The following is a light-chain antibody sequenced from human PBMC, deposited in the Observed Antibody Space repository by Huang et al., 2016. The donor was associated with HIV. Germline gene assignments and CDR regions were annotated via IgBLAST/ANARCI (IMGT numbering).Light chain of an antibody. CDR1: QGISSY. J-gene: IGKJ1*01. V-gene: IGKV1-9*01. CDR2: AAS. Sequence: IQLTQSPSSLSASVGDRVIITCRASQGISSYLAWYQQKPGKAPKLLIYAASTLQSGVQSRFSGSGSGTDVTLTISSLQPEDFATYYCQQLNSYPETFGQGTKVEIK. CDR3: QQLNSYPET.